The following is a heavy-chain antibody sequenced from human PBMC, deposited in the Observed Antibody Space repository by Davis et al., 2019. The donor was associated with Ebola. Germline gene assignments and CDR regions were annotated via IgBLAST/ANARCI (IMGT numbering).Heavy chain of an antibody. D-gene: IGHD6-13*01. Sequence: ASVKVSCKASGYTFTGYYMHWVRQAPGQGLEWMGWINPNSGGTNYAQKFQGWVTMTRDTSISTAYMELSRLRSDDTAVYYCARDYAPYSSSWYGGYGMDVWGQGTTVTVSS. CDR3: ARDYAPYSSSWYGGYGMDV. CDR2: INPNSGGT. J-gene: IGHJ6*02. CDR1: GYTFTGYY. V-gene: IGHV1-2*04.